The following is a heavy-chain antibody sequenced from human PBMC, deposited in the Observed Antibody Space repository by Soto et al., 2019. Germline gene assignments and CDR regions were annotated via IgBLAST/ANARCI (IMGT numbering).Heavy chain of an antibody. CDR2: INPNSGGT. D-gene: IGHD2-15*01. CDR3: ASEGYCSGGSCYRPYGMDV. Sequence: ASVKVSCKASGYTFIGYYMHWVRQAAAQGLAWMGWINPNSGGTNYAQKFQGWVTMTRDTSISTAYMELSRLRSDDTAVYYCASEGYCSGGSCYRPYGMDVWGQGTTVTVSS. V-gene: IGHV1-2*04. CDR1: GYTFIGYY. J-gene: IGHJ6*02.